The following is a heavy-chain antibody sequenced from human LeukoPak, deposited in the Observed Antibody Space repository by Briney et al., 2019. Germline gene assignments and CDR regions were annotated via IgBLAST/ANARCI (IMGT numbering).Heavy chain of an antibody. V-gene: IGHV1-2*06. J-gene: IGHJ4*02. CDR3: ARGSGRYSSSGTLDY. CDR2: INPNSGGT. D-gene: IGHD6-6*01. CDR1: QYTFTASN. Sequence: ASVKVSCKPSQYTFTASNMHGVRHAPGQGLEWMGRINPNSGGTNYAQKFQGRVTMTRDTSISTAYMERSRLRSDDTAVYYCARGSGRYSSSGTLDYWGQGTLVTVSS.